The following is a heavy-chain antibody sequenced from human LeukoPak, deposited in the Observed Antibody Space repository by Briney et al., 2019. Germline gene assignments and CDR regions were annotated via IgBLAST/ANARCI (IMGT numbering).Heavy chain of an antibody. CDR3: ARVVGVHYDFWRGPPGYMDV. Sequence: PGGSLRLSSAASGFTVSSNYMSWVRQAPGKGLEWVSVIYSGGYTYYADSVKGRFTISRDKSKNTLCLQMNSLRAEDTAVYYCARVVGVHYDFWRGPPGYMDVWGKGTTVTVSS. D-gene: IGHD3-3*01. CDR2: IYSGGYT. J-gene: IGHJ6*03. CDR1: GFTVSSNY. V-gene: IGHV3-53*01.